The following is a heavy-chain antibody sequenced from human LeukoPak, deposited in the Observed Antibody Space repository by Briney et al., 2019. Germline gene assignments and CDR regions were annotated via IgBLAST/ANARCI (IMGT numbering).Heavy chain of an antibody. V-gene: IGHV3-7*03. CDR1: GFTFSSYW. D-gene: IGHD3-9*01. CDR3: ARLHYDILTGYYGVFDY. Sequence: GGSLRLSCAASGFTFSSYWMSWVRQAPGKGLEWVANIKQDGSEKYYVDSVKGRFTISRDNAKNSLYLRMNSLRAEDTAVYYCARLHYDILTGYYGVFDYWGQGTLVTVSS. CDR2: IKQDGSEK. J-gene: IGHJ4*02.